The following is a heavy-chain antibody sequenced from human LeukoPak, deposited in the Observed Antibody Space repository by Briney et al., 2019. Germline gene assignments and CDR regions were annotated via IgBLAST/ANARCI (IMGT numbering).Heavy chain of an antibody. CDR1: RFTFSTYW. V-gene: IGHV3-74*01. Sequence: PGGSLRLSCAASRFTFSTYWMHWVRQAPGKGLVWVSRINSDGSSTGYADSVEGRFTISRDNAKNSLYLQMNSLRAEDTAVYYCARGAPRGYSYGYSIWGQGTMVTVSS. CDR3: ARGAPRGYSYGYSI. D-gene: IGHD5-18*01. J-gene: IGHJ3*02. CDR2: INSDGSST.